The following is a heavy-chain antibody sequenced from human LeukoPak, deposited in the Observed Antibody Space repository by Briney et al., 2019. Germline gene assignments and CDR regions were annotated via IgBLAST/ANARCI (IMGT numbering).Heavy chain of an antibody. J-gene: IGHJ6*02. V-gene: IGHV4-30-4*01. CDR1: GGSISSGDYY. D-gene: IGHD2-2*01. CDR3: ARVSSLYYYGMDV. CDR2: IYYSGST. Sequence: PSQTLSLTCTVSGGSISSGDYYWSWIRQPPGKGLEWIGYIYYSGSTYHNPSLKSRVTISVDTSENQFSLKLSSVTAADTAVYYCARVSSLYYYGMDVWGQGTTVTVSS.